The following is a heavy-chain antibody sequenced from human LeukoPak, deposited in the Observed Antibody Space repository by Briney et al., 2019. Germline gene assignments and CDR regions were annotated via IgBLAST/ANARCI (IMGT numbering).Heavy chain of an antibody. J-gene: IGHJ4*02. CDR1: GFTFSSYW. CDR3: ARATFGDGYNF. Sequence: GGSLRLSCAASGFTFSSYWMHWVRRAPGKGLVWVSRINSDGSSTSYADSVKGRFTISRDNAKNTLYLQMNSLRAEDTAVYYCARATFGDGYNFWGQGTLVTVSS. CDR2: INSDGSST. V-gene: IGHV3-74*01. D-gene: IGHD5-24*01.